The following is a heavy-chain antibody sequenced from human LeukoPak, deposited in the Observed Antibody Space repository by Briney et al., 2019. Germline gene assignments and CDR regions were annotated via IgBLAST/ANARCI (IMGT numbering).Heavy chain of an antibody. CDR2: INSDGSST. V-gene: IGHV3-74*01. CDR3: AREPALSGRYYYFDY. D-gene: IGHD1-26*01. CDR1: GFTFSSYW. J-gene: IGHJ4*02. Sequence: GGSLRLSCAASGFTFSSYWMHWVRQAPGKGLVWVSRINSDGSSTSYADSVKGRFTISRDNAKNTLYLQMNSLSAEDTAGYYCAREPALSGRYYYFDYWGQGTLVTVSS.